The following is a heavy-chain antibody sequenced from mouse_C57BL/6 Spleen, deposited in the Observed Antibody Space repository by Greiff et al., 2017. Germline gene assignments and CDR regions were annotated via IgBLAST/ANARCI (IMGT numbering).Heavy chain of an antibody. CDR1: GFTFSDYG. V-gene: IGHV5-17*01. Sequence: EVQLVESGGGLVKPGGSLKLSCAASGFTFSDYGMHWVRQAPEKGLEWVAYISSGSSTIYYADTVKGRFTISRDNAKNTLFLQMTSLRSEDTAMYYCARQGPFRLTGSYYYAMDYWGQGTSGTVSS. CDR2: ISSGSSTI. CDR3: ARQGPFRLTGSYYYAMDY. D-gene: IGHD4-1*01. J-gene: IGHJ4*01.